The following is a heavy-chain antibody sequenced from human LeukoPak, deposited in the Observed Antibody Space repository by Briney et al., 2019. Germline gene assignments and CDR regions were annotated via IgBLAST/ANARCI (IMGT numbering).Heavy chain of an antibody. D-gene: IGHD3-9*01. J-gene: IGHJ4*02. CDR1: GFTFSSYS. CDR2: ISSSSSYI. Sequence: GGSLRLSCAASGFTFSSYSMNWVRQAPGKGLEWVSSISSSSSYIYYADSVKGRFTISRDNAKNSLYLQMNSLRAEDTAVYYCAQKSNSDWFIDYWGQGTLVTVSS. CDR3: AQKSNSDWFIDY. V-gene: IGHV3-21*01.